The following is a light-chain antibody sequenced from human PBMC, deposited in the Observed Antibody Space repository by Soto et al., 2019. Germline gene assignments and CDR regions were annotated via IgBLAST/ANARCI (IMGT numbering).Light chain of an antibody. V-gene: IGKV3-11*01. CDR1: QSVGIS. Sequence: EFVLTQSPGTLSLSPGERATLSCRASQSVGISLAWFQQKPGQAPRLLIYDASNRATGIPARFSGSGSGTDFTLTISSLEPEDFAVYYCQQRGSWPQLTFGGGTKVDIK. CDR3: QQRGSWPQLT. J-gene: IGKJ4*01. CDR2: DAS.